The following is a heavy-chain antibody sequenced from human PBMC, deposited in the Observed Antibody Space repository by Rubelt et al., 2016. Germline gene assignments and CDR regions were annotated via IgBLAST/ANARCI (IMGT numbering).Heavy chain of an antibody. Sequence: QVQLVQSGAEVKKPGASVKVSCKASGYTFTSDGISWVRQAPGQGREGMGWLSAYNGTTNYAQKFKGRVTMTRETSVSTAYMELSRLTSDDTAVYYCARGTSGYDYGLDYWGQGTLVTVSS. CDR3: ARGTSGYDYGLDY. J-gene: IGHJ4*02. V-gene: IGHV1-18*01. CDR1: GYTFTSDG. CDR2: LSAYNGTT. D-gene: IGHD5-12*01.